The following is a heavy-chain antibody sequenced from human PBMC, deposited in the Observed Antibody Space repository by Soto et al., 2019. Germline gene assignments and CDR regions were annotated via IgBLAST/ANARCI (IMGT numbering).Heavy chain of an antibody. J-gene: IGHJ4*02. Sequence: QLLESGPGLVKPSETLSLTCTVSGGSISSSSYYWGWIRQPPGKGLEWIGSIYYSGSTYYNPSLKSRVTISVDTSKNQFSLKLSSVTAADTAVYYCARREWLYHFDYWGQGTLVTVSS. CDR3: ARREWLYHFDY. CDR1: GGSISSSSYY. CDR2: IYYSGST. D-gene: IGHD3-3*01. V-gene: IGHV4-39*01.